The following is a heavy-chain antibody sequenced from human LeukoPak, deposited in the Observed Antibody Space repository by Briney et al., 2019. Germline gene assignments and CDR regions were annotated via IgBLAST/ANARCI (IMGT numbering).Heavy chain of an antibody. V-gene: IGHV1-3*04. CDR1: GYTFTTYA. D-gene: IGHD6-13*01. CDR2: INTGNGNT. Sequence: ASVKVSCKASGYTFTTYAMHWVRQAPGQRLEWMGWINTGNGNTKYSQKFQARVTITRDTSASTAYMELSSLRSEDTAVYYCARDPIGSRWPYYFDYWGQGTLVTVSS. J-gene: IGHJ4*02. CDR3: ARDPIGSRWPYYFDY.